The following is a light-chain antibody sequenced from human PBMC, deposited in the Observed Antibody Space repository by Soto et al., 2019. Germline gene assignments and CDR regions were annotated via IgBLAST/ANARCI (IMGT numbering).Light chain of an antibody. Sequence: QSALTQPASVSGSPGQSITISCAGTSSDVGAYNYVSWYQHHPGKAPKLTIYDVNNRPSGDSNRFSGSKSGNTASLTISGLQAEDEADYYCSSWTSGDTYVFGSGTKVTVL. CDR1: SSDVGAYNY. J-gene: IGLJ1*01. V-gene: IGLV2-14*03. CDR3: SSWTSGDTYV. CDR2: DVN.